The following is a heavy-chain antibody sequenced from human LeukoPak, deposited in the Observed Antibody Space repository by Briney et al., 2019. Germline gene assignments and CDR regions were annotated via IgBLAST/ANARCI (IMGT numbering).Heavy chain of an antibody. CDR2: VYSSGNT. Sequence: PSETLSLTCTVSGDSISYYYWNWIRQPAGKGLEWIGHVYSSGNTNYNPSLNSRVSMSVDTSKSQFSLKLRSVTAADTAVYYCARAPRGLLYDFDYWGQGTLVTVSS. J-gene: IGHJ4*02. V-gene: IGHV4-4*07. CDR3: ARAPRGLLYDFDY. D-gene: IGHD2-8*01. CDR1: GDSISYYY.